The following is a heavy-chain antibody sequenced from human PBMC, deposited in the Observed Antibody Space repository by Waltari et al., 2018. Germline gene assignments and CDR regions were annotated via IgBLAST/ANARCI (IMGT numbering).Heavy chain of an antibody. V-gene: IGHV3-7*01. CDR1: GFTLSSFW. Sequence: EVQLVESGGGLVQPGGSLRLSCAASGFTLSSFWMNWVRQTPGKVREWVACIKQVGSEKYYADAVKGRCTISRDNAKNSLYLQMNSLRAEDTSVYYCATSGWYCFDYWGQGTLVTVSS. J-gene: IGHJ4*02. D-gene: IGHD6-19*01. CDR2: IKQVGSEK. CDR3: ATSGWYCFDY.